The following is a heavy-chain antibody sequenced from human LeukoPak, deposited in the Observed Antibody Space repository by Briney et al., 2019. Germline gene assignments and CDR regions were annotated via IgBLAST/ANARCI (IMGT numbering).Heavy chain of an antibody. V-gene: IGHV4-30-4*08. D-gene: IGHD3-3*01. CDR3: ARVRFWSGYYTGADY. CDR2: IYYSGST. Sequence: SQTLSLTCTVSGGSISSGDYYWSWIRQPPGKGLEWIGYIYYSGSTYYNPSLKSRVTISVDTSKNQFSLKLSSVTAADTAVYYCARVRFWSGYYTGADYWGQGTLDTVSS. CDR1: GGSISSGDYY. J-gene: IGHJ4*02.